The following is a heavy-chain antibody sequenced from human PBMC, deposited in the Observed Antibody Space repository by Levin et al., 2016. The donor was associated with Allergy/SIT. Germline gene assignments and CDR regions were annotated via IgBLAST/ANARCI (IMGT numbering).Heavy chain of an antibody. D-gene: IGHD1-26*01. CDR1: GGSVSSGSYY. Sequence: SETLSLTCTVSGGSVSSGSYYWSWIRQPPGKGLEWIGYIYYSGSTNYNPSLKSRVTISVDTSKNQFSLKLSSVTAADTAVYYCARDQDGSYYYYYGMDVWGQGTTVTVSS. V-gene: IGHV4-61*01. CDR2: IYYSGST. CDR3: ARDQDGSYYYYYGMDV. J-gene: IGHJ6*02.